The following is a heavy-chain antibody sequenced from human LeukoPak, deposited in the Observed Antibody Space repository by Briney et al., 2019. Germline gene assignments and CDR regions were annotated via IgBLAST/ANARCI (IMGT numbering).Heavy chain of an antibody. D-gene: IGHD2-15*01. CDR3: ARGAPGSYCSGGSCPYFDY. J-gene: IGHJ4*02. V-gene: IGHV1-8*01. CDR2: VNPNSGHA. CDR1: GYTFTSYD. Sequence: ASVKVSCKASGYTFTSYDVNWVRQATGQGLEWMGWVNPNSGHAGYAQKFQGRVTMTTNTSISTAYMELSSLRSEDTAVYYCARGAPGSYCSGGSCPYFDYWGQGTLVSVSS.